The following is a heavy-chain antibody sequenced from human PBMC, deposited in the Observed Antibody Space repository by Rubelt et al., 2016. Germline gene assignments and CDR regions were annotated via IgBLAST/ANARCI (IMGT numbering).Heavy chain of an antibody. D-gene: IGHD3/OR15-3a*01. Sequence: QLQLQESGPGLVRPSETLSLTCTVSGGSLSSSSYYWGWIRQPAGKGLEWIGSNYSGSTYYNPSLKSRGTISVDTHKNQFSRRLRAVTAADTAVYYWARRVAGTGYSRENWFDPWGQGTLVTVSS. CDR2: NYSGST. V-gene: IGHV4-39*01. CDR3: ARRVAGTGYSRENWFDP. J-gene: IGHJ5*02. CDR1: GGSLSSSSYY.